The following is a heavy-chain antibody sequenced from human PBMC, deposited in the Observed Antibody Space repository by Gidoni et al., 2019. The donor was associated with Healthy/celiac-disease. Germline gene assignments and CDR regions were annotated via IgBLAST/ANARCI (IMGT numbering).Heavy chain of an antibody. J-gene: IGHJ6*02. D-gene: IGHD3-10*01. Sequence: EVQLLESGGGLVQPGGSLRLSCASSVFTFSSDALSWGRQAPGKGLEWVSAISGSGGSTYYADSVKGRFTISRDNSKNTLYLQMNSLRAEDTAVYYCAKDLAVTMVRGVMRVYGMDVWGQGTTVTVSS. CDR3: AKDLAVTMVRGVMRVYGMDV. CDR2: ISGSGGST. CDR1: VFTFSSDA. V-gene: IGHV3-23*01.